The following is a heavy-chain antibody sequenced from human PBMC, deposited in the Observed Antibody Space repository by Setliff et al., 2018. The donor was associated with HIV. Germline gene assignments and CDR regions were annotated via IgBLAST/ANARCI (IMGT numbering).Heavy chain of an antibody. J-gene: IGHJ4*02. V-gene: IGHV4-61*09. CDR2: IYTSGST. CDR3: ARFAAAGAPGPTDFAY. D-gene: IGHD6-13*01. CDR1: GGSLTGGAYY. Sequence: PSETLSLTCTVSGGSLTGGAYYWSWIRQPAGKGLEWLGYIYTSGSTNYNPSLKSRVTISLDTSKNQFSLRLSSVSAADTAVYYCARFAAAGAPGPTDFAYWGQGTLVTVS.